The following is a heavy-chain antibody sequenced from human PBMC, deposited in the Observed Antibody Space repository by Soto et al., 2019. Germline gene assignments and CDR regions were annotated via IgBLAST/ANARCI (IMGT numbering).Heavy chain of an antibody. J-gene: IGHJ4*02. CDR3: ATVLHMVRGLFFDY. CDR2: ISAYNGNT. Sequence: ASVKVSCKASGYTFTSYGISWVRQAPGQGLEWMGWISAYNGNTNYAQKLQGRVTMTTDTSTSTAYMELSSLRSEDTAVYYCATVLHMVRGLFFDYWGQGTLVTVSS. CDR1: GYTFTSYG. V-gene: IGHV1-18*01. D-gene: IGHD3-10*01.